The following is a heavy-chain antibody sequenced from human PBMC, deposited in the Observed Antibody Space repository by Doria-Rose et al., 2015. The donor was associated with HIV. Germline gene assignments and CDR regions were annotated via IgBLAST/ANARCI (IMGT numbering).Heavy chain of an antibody. CDR2: IVSDDER. V-gene: IGHV2-26*01. CDR1: GVSLSSPGMG. D-gene: IGHD6-13*01. Sequence: QTTLKESGPVLVKPTETLTLTCTVSGVSLSSPGMGVSWIRQPPGKALEWLANIVSDDERSYKTSLKSRLTISMGTSKSQVVLTMTDMDPVDTATYYCARIRSSRWYHKYYFDFWGQGTLVIVSA. CDR3: ARIRSSRWYHKYYFDF. J-gene: IGHJ4*02.